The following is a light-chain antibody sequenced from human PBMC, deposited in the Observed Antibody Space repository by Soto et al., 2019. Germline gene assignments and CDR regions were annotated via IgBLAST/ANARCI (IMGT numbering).Light chain of an antibody. CDR1: NIGSKN. CDR3: QVWDSSIWV. J-gene: IGLJ3*02. CDR2: RDS. Sequence: SYELTQPLSVSVALGQTARITCGGNNIGSKNVHWYQQKPGQAPVLVIYRDSNRPSGIPERFSGSNSGNTATLTIRRAQGGDEADYYCQVWDSSIWVFGGGTKLTVL. V-gene: IGLV3-9*01.